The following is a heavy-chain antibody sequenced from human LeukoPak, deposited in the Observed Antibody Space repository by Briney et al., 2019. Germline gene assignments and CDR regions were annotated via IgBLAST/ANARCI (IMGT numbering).Heavy chain of an antibody. CDR2: SWYDDGLK. CDR1: GFSFDTFS. CDR3: VKESDGFDI. Sequence: HAGGSLRLSCTAFGFSFDTFSMHWVRQAPDKGLEWLAVSWYDDGLKSYANSVRGRFTLSRDNSKKTLYSQMDSLRVDDTAMYYCVKESDGFDIWGQGTMVIASS. J-gene: IGHJ3*02. V-gene: IGHV3-30*02.